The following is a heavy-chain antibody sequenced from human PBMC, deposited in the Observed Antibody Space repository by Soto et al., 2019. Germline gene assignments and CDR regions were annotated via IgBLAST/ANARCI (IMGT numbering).Heavy chain of an antibody. D-gene: IGHD2-2*01. CDR1: GGTFSSYA. V-gene: IGHV1-69*01. J-gene: IGHJ6*02. Sequence: QVQLVQSGAEVKKPGSSVKVSCKASGGTFSSYAISWMRQAPGQGLEWMGGIIPIFGTANYAQKFQGRVTITADESTSTAYMELSSLRSEDTAVYYCARGEGYCSSTSCSKGGMDVWGQGTTVTVSS. CDR3: ARGEGYCSSTSCSKGGMDV. CDR2: IIPIFGTA.